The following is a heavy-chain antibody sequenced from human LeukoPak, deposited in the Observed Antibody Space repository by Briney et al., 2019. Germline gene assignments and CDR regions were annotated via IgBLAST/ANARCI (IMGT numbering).Heavy chain of an antibody. J-gene: IGHJ4*02. CDR2: IYPGDSDT. V-gene: IGHV5-51*01. CDR3: ARVPPYYSSSWYYIDY. CDR1: GYSFTSYW. D-gene: IGHD6-13*01. Sequence: GESLKISCKGSGYSFTSYWMGWVSQMPGKGLEWMGIIYPGDSDTRYSPSFQGQATISADKSISTAYLQWSSLKASVTAMYYCARVPPYYSSSWYYIDYWGQGTLVTVSS.